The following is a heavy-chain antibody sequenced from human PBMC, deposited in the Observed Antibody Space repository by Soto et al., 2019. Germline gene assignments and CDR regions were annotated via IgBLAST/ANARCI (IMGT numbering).Heavy chain of an antibody. V-gene: IGHV3-23*01. Sequence: GGSLRLSCAASGFTFSSYAMSWVRQAPGKGLEWVSAISGSGGSTYYADPVKGRFTIPRDNSKNTLYLQMNSLRDEDTAVYYCAKLVMITFGGVIVIPGSNRDDAFDIWGQGTMVTVSS. CDR3: AKLVMITFGGVIVIPGSNRDDAFDI. CDR1: GFTFSSYA. CDR2: ISGSGGST. D-gene: IGHD3-16*02. J-gene: IGHJ3*02.